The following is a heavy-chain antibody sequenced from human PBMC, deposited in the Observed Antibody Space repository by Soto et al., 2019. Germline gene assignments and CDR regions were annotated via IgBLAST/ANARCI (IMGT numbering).Heavy chain of an antibody. D-gene: IGHD4-17*01. V-gene: IGHV3-9*01. CDR1: GFTFDDYA. J-gene: IGHJ6*03. CDR3: AKGHPPTVTKEEWTPYYYYYYMDV. Sequence: HGGSLRLSCAASGFTFDDYAMHWVRQAPGKGLEWVSGISWNSGSIGYADSVKGRFTISRGNAKNSLYLQMNSLRAEDTALYYCAKGHPPTVTKEEWTPYYYYYYMDVWGKGTTVTVSS. CDR2: ISWNSGSI.